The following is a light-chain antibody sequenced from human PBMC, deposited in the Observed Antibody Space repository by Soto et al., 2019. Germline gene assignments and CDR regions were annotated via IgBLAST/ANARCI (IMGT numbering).Light chain of an antibody. Sequence: DIQMTQSPSSLSASVGDRVTITCRASQDIRGYLTWYQQKPGKVPELLIYTSSTLQSGVPSRFSGSRSGTYYTLTISSLQPDDVGTYYCQKHDNAPLTFGGGTKVDIK. CDR3: QKHDNAPLT. CDR2: TSS. CDR1: QDIRGY. J-gene: IGKJ4*01. V-gene: IGKV1-27*01.